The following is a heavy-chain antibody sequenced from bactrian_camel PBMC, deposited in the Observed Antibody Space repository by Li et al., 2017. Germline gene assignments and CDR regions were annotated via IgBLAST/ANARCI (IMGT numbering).Heavy chain of an antibody. D-gene: IGHD7*01. CDR1: AYAYRSNC. CDR2: IGSGGRM. V-gene: IGHV3S55*01. Sequence: HVQLVESGGGSVQAGGSLRLSCLVPAYAYRSNCVGWFRQAPGKDREGIGAIGSGGRMIYADSVKGRFTISKDNAKSTLFLQMNNLKPDDTAMYYCASGNADAASWWGANRYQGQGTQVTVS. J-gene: IGHJ4*01.